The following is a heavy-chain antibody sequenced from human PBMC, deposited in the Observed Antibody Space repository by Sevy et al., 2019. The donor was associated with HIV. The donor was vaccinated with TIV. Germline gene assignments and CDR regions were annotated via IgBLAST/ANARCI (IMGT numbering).Heavy chain of an antibody. D-gene: IGHD3-16*01. V-gene: IGHV3-15*01. J-gene: IGHJ3*01. CDR2: MKSKTDGGTT. Sequence: GGSLRLSCAASGFTFSIIYMNWVRQSPGKGLEWVGRMKSKTDGGTTDYAAPVKDRITMSRDASKNTLYQQMNSLKADDTALYYCTKVGFPNWGSEAFDFWGQGTMVTVSS. CDR1: GFTFSIIY. CDR3: TKVGFPNWGSEAFDF.